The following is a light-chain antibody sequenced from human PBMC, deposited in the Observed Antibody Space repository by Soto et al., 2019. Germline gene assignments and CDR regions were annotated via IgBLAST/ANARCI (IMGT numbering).Light chain of an antibody. V-gene: IGKV3-20*01. J-gene: IGKJ2*01. Sequence: ENVLTQAPGTLYLSPGESATLSCRARQSGSSSYLAWYQQKPGQAPRLLIYGASSRATGIPDRFSGSGSGTDFTLTISRLEPEDFAVYYCQQYGSSPYTFGQGTKLEIK. CDR3: QQYGSSPYT. CDR2: GAS. CDR1: QSGSSSY.